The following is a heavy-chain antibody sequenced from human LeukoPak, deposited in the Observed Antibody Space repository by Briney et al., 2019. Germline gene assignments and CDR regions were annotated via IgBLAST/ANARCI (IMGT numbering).Heavy chain of an antibody. V-gene: IGHV3-7*01. CDR2: IKQDGSEK. CDR1: GFTFSSDA. Sequence: GGSLRLSCAASGFTFSSDAMSWVRQAPGKGLGWVANIKQDGSEKYYVDSVKGRFTVSRDNAKNSLYMQMNSLRAEETAVYYCAREYYSTTSYFFDYSSQQTLLTASS. CDR3: AREYYSTTSYFFDY. J-gene: IGHJ4*02. D-gene: IGHD2-2*01.